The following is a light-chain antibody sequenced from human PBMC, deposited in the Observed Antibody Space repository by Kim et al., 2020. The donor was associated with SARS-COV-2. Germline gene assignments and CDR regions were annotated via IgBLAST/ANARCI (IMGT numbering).Light chain of an antibody. Sequence: DIQMTQSPSTLSASVGDRVTITCRASQSIRTWLAWYQQKPGKAPKLLIYDASSLESGVPSRFSGSGSGTEFTLTISSLQPDDFATYYCQQYNSPYTFGQGTKWEIK. V-gene: IGKV1-5*01. J-gene: IGKJ2*01. CDR1: QSIRTW. CDR2: DAS. CDR3: QQYNSPYT.